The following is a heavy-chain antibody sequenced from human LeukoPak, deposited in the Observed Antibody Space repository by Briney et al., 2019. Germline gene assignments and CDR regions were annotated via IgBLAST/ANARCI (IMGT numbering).Heavy chain of an antibody. J-gene: IGHJ4*02. D-gene: IGHD6-6*01. Sequence: ASVKVFCKASGYSFTDYYMLWVRQAPGQGLDWMGRINPNNGHTNYQQKFQGRVPLTRDTSISTAYMEVSSLRSDDTAVYYCARSTAPRSRLFNWGQGTLVTVSS. CDR3: ARSTAPRSRLFN. CDR2: INPNNGHT. V-gene: IGHV1-2*06. CDR1: GYSFTDYY.